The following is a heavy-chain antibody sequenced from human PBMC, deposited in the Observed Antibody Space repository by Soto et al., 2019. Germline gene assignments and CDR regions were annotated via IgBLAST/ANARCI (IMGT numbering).Heavy chain of an antibody. V-gene: IGHV4-30-2*01. CDR1: GGSISSGGYS. D-gene: IGHD5-18*01. Sequence: SETLSLTCAVSGGSISSGGYSWSWIRQPPGKGLEWIGYIYHSGSTYYNPSLKSRVTISVDTSKNQFSLKLSSVTAADTAVYYCARGIRGYSYGLNWFDPWGQGTLVTVSS. CDR2: IYHSGST. CDR3: ARGIRGYSYGLNWFDP. J-gene: IGHJ5*02.